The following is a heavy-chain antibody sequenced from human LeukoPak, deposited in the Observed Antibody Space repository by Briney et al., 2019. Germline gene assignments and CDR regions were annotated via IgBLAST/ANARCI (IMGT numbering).Heavy chain of an antibody. Sequence: PGGSLRLSCAVSGFTFSSYAMSWVRQAPGKGLEWVSAISSGGNTYYADSVKGRFTISRDNSKNTLYLQMNGLRAEDTAVCHCVNPNSLCCPHWGQGTLVTVSS. J-gene: IGHJ4*02. CDR1: GFTFSSYA. CDR3: VNPNSLCCPH. D-gene: IGHD2-15*01. V-gene: IGHV3-23*01. CDR2: ISSGGNT.